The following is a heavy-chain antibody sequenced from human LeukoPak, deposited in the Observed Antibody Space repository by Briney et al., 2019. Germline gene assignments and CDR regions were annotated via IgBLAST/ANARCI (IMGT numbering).Heavy chain of an antibody. D-gene: IGHD3-3*01. CDR1: GFTFSSYW. Sequence: GSLRLSCAASGFTFSSYWMSWVRQAPGKGLEWVANIKQDGSEKYYVDSVKGRFTISRDNAKNSLYLQMNSLRAEDTAVYYCVRDGDFWSGYYIDYWGQGTLVTVSS. CDR2: IKQDGSEK. CDR3: VRDGDFWSGYYIDY. J-gene: IGHJ4*02. V-gene: IGHV3-7*01.